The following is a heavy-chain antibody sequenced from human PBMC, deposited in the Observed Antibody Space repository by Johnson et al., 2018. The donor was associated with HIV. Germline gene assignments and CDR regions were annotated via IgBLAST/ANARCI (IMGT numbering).Heavy chain of an antibody. D-gene: IGHD6-13*01. CDR2: ISGSGGST. V-gene: IGHV3-23*04. CDR1: GFTFSSYA. CDR3: AKGRIAAAGTGVDAFDS. J-gene: IGHJ3*02. Sequence: VQLVESGGGLVQPGGSLRLSCAASGFTFSSYAMSWVRQAPGKGLEWVSAISGSGGSTYYADSVKGRFTISRDNSKNTLYLQMNSLRAADPAVYYCAKGRIAAAGTGVDAFDSWGQGTMVTGSS.